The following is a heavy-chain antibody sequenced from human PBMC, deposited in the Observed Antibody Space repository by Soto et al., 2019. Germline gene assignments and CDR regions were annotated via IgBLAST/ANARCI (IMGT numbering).Heavy chain of an antibody. J-gene: IGHJ4*02. CDR1: GYTFTSYY. V-gene: IGHV1-46*01. Sequence: QVQLVQSGAEVKKPGASVKVSCKASGYTFTSYYMHWVRQAPGQGLELMGIINPIGGSTSYAQKFQGRVTMTRDTSTSTVYMELSSLRSEDTAVYYCARASWGGSYRSQADYWGQGTLVTVSS. D-gene: IGHD1-26*01. CDR2: INPIGGST. CDR3: ARASWGGSYRSQADY.